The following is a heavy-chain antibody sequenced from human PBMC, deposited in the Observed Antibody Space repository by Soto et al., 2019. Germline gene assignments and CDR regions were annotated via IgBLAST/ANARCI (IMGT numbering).Heavy chain of an antibody. CDR1: GFTFRRFE. CDR3: TRAAWFPYLSFY. Sequence: QHAGSLGLSCAASGFTFRRFEVHWVRQAPGKGLEWISYISSSGSTAYYASSVEGRFTISRDNANNSVYLQMDSLRAEDTALYYCTRAAWFPYLSFYWGQGALVTVSS. V-gene: IGHV3-48*03. J-gene: IGHJ4*02. CDR2: ISSSGSTA. D-gene: IGHD3-10*01.